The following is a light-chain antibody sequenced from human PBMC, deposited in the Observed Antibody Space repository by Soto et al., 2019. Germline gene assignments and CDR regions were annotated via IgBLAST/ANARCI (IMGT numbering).Light chain of an antibody. CDR3: KQHDSIPFT. CDR1: HDMSKD. V-gene: IGKV1-33*01. J-gene: IGKJ3*01. Sequence: DIQMTQSQSSRSASVGDRVTITCQASHDMSKDRNGYQQKPGKAPKLLIYDASNLEAGVPSRFSGTGYCTFDPFNISSLHPEYFSTSHCKQHDSIPFTFGPGT. CDR2: DAS.